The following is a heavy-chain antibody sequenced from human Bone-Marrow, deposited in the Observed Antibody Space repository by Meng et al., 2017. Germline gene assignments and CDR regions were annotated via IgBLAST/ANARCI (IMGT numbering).Heavy chain of an antibody. CDR2: ISSSSSYI. CDR3: ARDLVGCSGGSCYNYYGMAV. J-gene: IGHJ6*02. CDR1: GFTFSSYS. D-gene: IGHD2-15*01. Sequence: GESLKISCAASGFTFSSYSMNWVRQAPGKGLEWVSSISSSSSYIYYADSVKGRFTISRDNAKNSLYLQMNSLRAEDTAVYYCARDLVGCSGGSCYNYYGMAVWGQGNTVTVSS. V-gene: IGHV3-21*01.